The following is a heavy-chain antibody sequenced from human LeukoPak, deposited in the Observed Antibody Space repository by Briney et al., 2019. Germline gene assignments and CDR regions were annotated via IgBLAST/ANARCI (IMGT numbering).Heavy chain of an antibody. CDR3: ARMESSSWDY. D-gene: IGHD6-13*01. J-gene: IGHJ4*02. CDR1: GFPFSNFW. Sequence: GGSLRLSCATSGFPFSNFWMNWVRQAPGKGLEWVANIKQDGSEKFYVDSVKGRITISRDNAENLLHLQMNSLRAEDTAVYYCARMESSSWDYWGQGTLVTVSS. CDR2: IKQDGSEK. V-gene: IGHV3-7*01.